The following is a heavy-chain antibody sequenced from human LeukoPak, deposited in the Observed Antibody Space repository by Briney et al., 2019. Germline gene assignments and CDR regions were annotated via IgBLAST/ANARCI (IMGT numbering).Heavy chain of an antibody. CDR3: ARSGDDILTGYYPGWFDP. D-gene: IGHD3-9*01. Sequence: GGSLRLSCAASGFTFSSYEMNWVRQAPGKGLEWVSYISSSGSTIYYADSVKGRFTISRDNAKNSLYLQMNSLRAEDTAVYYCARSGDDILTGYYPGWFDPWGQGTLVTVSS. CDR2: ISSSGSTI. V-gene: IGHV3-48*03. CDR1: GFTFSSYE. J-gene: IGHJ5*02.